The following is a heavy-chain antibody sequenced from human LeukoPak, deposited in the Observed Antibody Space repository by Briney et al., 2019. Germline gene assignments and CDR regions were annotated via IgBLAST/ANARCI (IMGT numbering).Heavy chain of an antibody. V-gene: IGHV4-39*01. CDR2: IYYSGSA. D-gene: IGHD3-22*01. J-gene: IGHJ3*02. CDR3: ARRAITMIVVVITDDAFDI. Sequence: PSETLSLTCAVYGGSFSGYYWGWIRQPPGKGLEWIGSIYYSGSAYYNPSLKSRVTISVDTSKNQFSLKLSSVTAADTAVYYCARRAITMIVVVITDDAFDIWGQGTMVTVSS. CDR1: GGSFSGYY.